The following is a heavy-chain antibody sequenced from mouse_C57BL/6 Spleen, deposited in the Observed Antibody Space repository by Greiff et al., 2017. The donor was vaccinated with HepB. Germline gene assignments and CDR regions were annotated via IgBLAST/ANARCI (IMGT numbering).Heavy chain of an antibody. J-gene: IGHJ4*01. CDR2: IYPGDGDT. CDR3: ARGGYYYGSSYEAMDY. CDR1: GYAFSSSW. D-gene: IGHD1-1*01. Sequence: VQLQQSGPELVKPGASVKISCKASGYAFSSSWMNWVKQRPGKGLEWIGRIYPGDGDTNYNGKCKGKATLTADKSSRTAYMQLSSLTSEDSAVYFCARGGYYYGSSYEAMDYWGQGTSVTVSS. V-gene: IGHV1-82*01.